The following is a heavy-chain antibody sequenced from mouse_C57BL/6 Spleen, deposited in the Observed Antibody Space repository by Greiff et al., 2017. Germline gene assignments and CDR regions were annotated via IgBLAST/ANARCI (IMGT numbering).Heavy chain of an antibody. V-gene: IGHV5-9-1*02. D-gene: IGHD1-1*01. Sequence: EVMLVESGEGLVKPGGSLKLSCAASGFTFSSYAMSWVRQTPEKRLEWVAYISSGGDYIYYADTVMGRFTISRDNARNTLYLQMSSLKSEDTAMYYCTRAPYYYGSSYGWYFDVWGTGTTVTVSS. CDR2: ISSGGDYI. J-gene: IGHJ1*03. CDR3: TRAPYYYGSSYGWYFDV. CDR1: GFTFSSYA.